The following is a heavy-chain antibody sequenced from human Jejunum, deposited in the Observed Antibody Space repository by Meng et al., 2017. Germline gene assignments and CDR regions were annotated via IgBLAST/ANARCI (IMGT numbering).Heavy chain of an antibody. Sequence: GESLKISCKVSGYRFSSYWIGWVRQMPGQGLEWMAIIDPADSDTVYSPSVQGQVTISADKSFDTTYLQWSSLKATDTAMYYCARVGAVATTHDSWGQGTLVTVSS. D-gene: IGHD5-12*01. CDR2: IDPADSDT. CDR1: GYRFSSYW. CDR3: ARVGAVATTHDS. V-gene: IGHV5-51*01. J-gene: IGHJ4*02.